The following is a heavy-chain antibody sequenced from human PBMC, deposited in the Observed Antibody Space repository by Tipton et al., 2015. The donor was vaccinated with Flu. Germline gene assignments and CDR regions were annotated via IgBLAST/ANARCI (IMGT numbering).Heavy chain of an antibody. D-gene: IGHD3-22*01. CDR1: GGSISSYY. J-gene: IGHJ4*02. Sequence: GLVKPSETLSITCTVSGGSISSYYWSWIRQPPGKGLEWIGYIYYSGSTNYNPSLKSRVTISVDTSKNQFSLKLRSVTAADTAVYYCARGAYYGTKYWGQGTLVTVSS. CDR3: ARGAYYGTKY. V-gene: IGHV4-59*01. CDR2: IYYSGST.